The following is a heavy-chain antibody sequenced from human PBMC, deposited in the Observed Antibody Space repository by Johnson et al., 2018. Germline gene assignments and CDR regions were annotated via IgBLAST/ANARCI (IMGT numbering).Heavy chain of an antibody. D-gene: IGHD3-22*01. CDR2: IKQDGSEQ. CDR3: ARDAMYYYDSREAFDI. Sequence: EVQLVESGGGLVQPGGSLRLSCAASGFTFSSYWMSWVRQAPGKGLEWVANIKQDGSEQYYVDSVKGRCTISRDTAKNSLYLQMNSLRAEDTAVYYCARDAMYYYDSREAFDIWGQGTMVTVSS. V-gene: IGHV3-7*01. J-gene: IGHJ3*02. CDR1: GFTFSSYW.